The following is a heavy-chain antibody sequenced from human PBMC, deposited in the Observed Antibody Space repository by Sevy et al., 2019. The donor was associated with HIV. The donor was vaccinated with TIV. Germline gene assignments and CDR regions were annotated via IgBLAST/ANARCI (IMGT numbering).Heavy chain of an antibody. CDR3: ARDLPPSATTVAHFDY. CDR2: ISSTGSTL. J-gene: IGHJ4*02. D-gene: IGHD4-17*01. CDR1: GFMFSSYD. V-gene: IGHV3-48*03. Sequence: LSLTCAASGFMFSSYDMNWVRQAPGKGLEWVSYISSTGSTLNYADSVRGRFTISRDNAKNSVFLQMNSLRAEDTAFYYCARDLPPSATTVAHFDYWGQGSLVTVSS.